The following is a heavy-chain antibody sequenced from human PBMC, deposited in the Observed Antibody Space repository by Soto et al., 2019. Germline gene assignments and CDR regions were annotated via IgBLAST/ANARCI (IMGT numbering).Heavy chain of an antibody. CDR2: ISGSGGRT. CDR3: AKDPNGDYVGVFDI. V-gene: IGHV3-23*01. Sequence: EMQLLESGGNLIQPGGSLRLSCAASGFTFRNYAMSWVRQAPGAGPKWVSGISGSGGRTCYADSVKGRFTISRDNSNNALFLQMNSLRAEDTALYYCAKDPNGDYVGVFDIWGRGTMVTVSS. J-gene: IGHJ3*02. D-gene: IGHD4-17*01. CDR1: GFTFRNYA.